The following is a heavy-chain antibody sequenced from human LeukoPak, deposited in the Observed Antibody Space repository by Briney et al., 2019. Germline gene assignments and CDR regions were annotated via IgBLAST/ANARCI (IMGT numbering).Heavy chain of an antibody. V-gene: IGHV3-23*01. CDR2: ISGSGGST. J-gene: IGHJ4*02. D-gene: IGHD3-22*01. Sequence: PGGSLRLSCAASGFTFSSYGMSWVRQAPGKGLEWVSAISGSGGSTYHADSVKGRFTISRDNSKNTLYLQMNSLRAEDTAVYYCAKDKALTMIVVAFDYWGQGTLVTVSS. CDR1: GFTFSSYG. CDR3: AKDKALTMIVVAFDY.